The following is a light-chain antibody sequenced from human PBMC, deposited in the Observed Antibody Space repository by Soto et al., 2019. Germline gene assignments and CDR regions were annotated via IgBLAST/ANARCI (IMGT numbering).Light chain of an antibody. Sequence: PGERATLSCRASQSVSSGYLAWYQQKPGQAPRLLIFATSRRATGIPDRFSGSGSGTDFTLTISRLEPEDVAVYYCQQYCSSPPITFGQGTRLEIK. CDR2: ATS. CDR3: QQYCSSPPIT. V-gene: IGKV3-20*01. CDR1: QSVSSGY. J-gene: IGKJ5*01.